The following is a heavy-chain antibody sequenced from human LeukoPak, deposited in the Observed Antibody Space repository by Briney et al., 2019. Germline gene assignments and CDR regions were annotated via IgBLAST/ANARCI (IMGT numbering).Heavy chain of an antibody. CDR2: INLNSGGT. J-gene: IGHJ4*02. CDR1: GYTFTGYY. Sequence: ASVKVSCKASGYTFTGYYMHWVRQAPGQGLEWMGWINLNSGGTNYAQKFQGRVTVTRDTSISTAYMELSTLRSDDTAVYYCARGGEYSRSSSTYWGQGTLVTVFS. CDR3: ARGGEYSRSSSTY. V-gene: IGHV1-2*02. D-gene: IGHD6-6*01.